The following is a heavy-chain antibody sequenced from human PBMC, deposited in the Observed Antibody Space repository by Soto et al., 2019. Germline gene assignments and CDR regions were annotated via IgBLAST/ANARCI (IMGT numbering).Heavy chain of an antibody. D-gene: IGHD5-18*01. CDR3: AKDQGGYSYGTFDY. J-gene: IGHJ4*02. CDR1: GFTFSSYG. CDR2: ISYDGSNK. Sequence: PGGSLRLSCAASGFTFSSYGMHWVRQAPGKGLEWVAVISYDGSNKYYADSVKGRFTISRDNSKNTLYLQMNSLRAEDTAVYYCAKDQGGYSYGTFDYWGQGTLVTVSS. V-gene: IGHV3-30*18.